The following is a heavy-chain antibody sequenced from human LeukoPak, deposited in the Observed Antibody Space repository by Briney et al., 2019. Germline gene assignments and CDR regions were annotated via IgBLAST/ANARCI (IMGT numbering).Heavy chain of an antibody. CDR3: ARESCSSTRCYDDY. V-gene: IGHV1-18*04. D-gene: IGHD2-2*01. J-gene: IGHJ4*02. Sequence: ASVTVSCKSTVYTFTSYSISWVRQPPGQGLEWMGCINAYNGNTNYAQKLQGRVTMTTDTSTSTAYMELRSLRSDDTAVYYCARESCSSTRCYDDYWGQGTLVTVSS. CDR2: INAYNGNT. CDR1: VYTFTSYS.